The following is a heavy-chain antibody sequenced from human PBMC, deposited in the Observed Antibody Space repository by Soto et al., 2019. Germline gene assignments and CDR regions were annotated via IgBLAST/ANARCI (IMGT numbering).Heavy chain of an antibody. J-gene: IGHJ4*02. V-gene: IGHV3-15*01. CDR3: TTDPEFVWYVDY. D-gene: IGHD3-10*01. Sequence: GGSLRLSCAASGFTFSNAWMSWVRQAPGKGLEWVGRIKSKTDGGTTDYAAPVKGRFTISRDDSKNTLYLQMNSLKTEDTAVYYCTTDPEFVWYVDYWGQGTLVTVSS. CDR2: IKSKTDGGTT. CDR1: GFTFSNAW.